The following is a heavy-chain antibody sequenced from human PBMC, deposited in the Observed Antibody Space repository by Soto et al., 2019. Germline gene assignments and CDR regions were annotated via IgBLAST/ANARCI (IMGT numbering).Heavy chain of an antibody. CDR3: AARGPPAANYYGSGSYYNETTENYYGMDV. CDR2: IVVGSGNT. V-gene: IGHV1-58*02. Sequence: SVKVSCKASGFTYTSSAMHWVRQAREQRLEWVGWIVVGSGNTNYAQKFQERVTITRDMSTSTAYMELSSLRSEDTAVYYCAARGPPAANYYGSGSYYNETTENYYGMDVWGQGTTVTVSS. CDR1: GFTYTSSA. D-gene: IGHD3-10*01. J-gene: IGHJ6*02.